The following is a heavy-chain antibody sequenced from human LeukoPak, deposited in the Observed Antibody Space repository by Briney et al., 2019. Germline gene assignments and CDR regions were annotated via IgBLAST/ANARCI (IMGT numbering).Heavy chain of an antibody. CDR1: VFTLSSNY. J-gene: IGHJ5*02. CDR3: ARVTGIAVVS. V-gene: IGHV3-53*01. CDR2: IYIVGST. Sequence: GGSLRLSCAASVFTLSSNYMTSVRQSAGKRLEWVSVIYIVGSTYYPDSVKGRFTISRDNSTNTLYLQMNSLRAEHTDVYYCARVTGIAVVSWGQGTLVTVSS. D-gene: IGHD6-19*01.